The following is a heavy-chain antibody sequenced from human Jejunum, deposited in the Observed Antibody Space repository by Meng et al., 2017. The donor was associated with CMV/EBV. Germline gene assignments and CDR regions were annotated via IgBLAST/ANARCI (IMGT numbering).Heavy chain of an antibody. Sequence: SNYGMHWVRQAPGKGPEWVSFMRYDGKTTYYADSVKGRFTISRDNSKNTVYLQMNSLRPEDTAVYFCAKDHDFVTGKNYHYAMDVWGQGTTVTVSS. CDR2: MRYDGKTT. V-gene: IGHV3-30*02. CDR1: SNYG. CDR3: AKDHDFVTGKNYHYAMDV. J-gene: IGHJ6*02. D-gene: IGHD2-21*02.